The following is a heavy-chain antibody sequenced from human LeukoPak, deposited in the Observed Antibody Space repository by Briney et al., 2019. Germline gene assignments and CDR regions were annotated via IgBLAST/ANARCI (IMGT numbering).Heavy chain of an antibody. Sequence: ASVKVSCKASGYTFNNYDINWVRQATGQGLEWMGWMNPNSGNTGYAQKFQGRVTITMDTSRSTAYMELSSLRSEDTAVYYCAREGYTAMDYYYYYYMDVWGKGTTVTVSS. D-gene: IGHD5-18*01. CDR2: MNPNSGNT. J-gene: IGHJ6*03. V-gene: IGHV1-8*03. CDR3: AREGYTAMDYYYYYYMDV. CDR1: GYTFNNYD.